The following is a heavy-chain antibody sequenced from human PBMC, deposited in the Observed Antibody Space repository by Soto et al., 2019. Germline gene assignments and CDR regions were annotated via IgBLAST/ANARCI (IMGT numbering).Heavy chain of an antibody. CDR2: IWYDGSNK. V-gene: IGHV3-33*01. J-gene: IGHJ4*02. CDR1: GFTFSSYG. D-gene: IGHD3-22*01. CDR3: ARDSSDYSPYFDY. Sequence: GGSLRLSCAASGFTFSSYGMHWVRQAPGKGLEWVAVIWYDGSNKYYADSVKGRFTISRDNSKNTLYLQMNSLRAEDTAVYYCARDSSDYSPYFDYWGQGTLVTVSS.